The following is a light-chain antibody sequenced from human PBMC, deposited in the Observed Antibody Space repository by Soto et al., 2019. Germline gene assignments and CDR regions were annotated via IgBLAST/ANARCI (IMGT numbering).Light chain of an antibody. CDR1: QSVSSN. Sequence: EIVMTHSPATLSVYARERATLSCRASQSVSSNLAWYQQKPGQAPRLLIYGASTRATGIPARFSGSGSGTEFTLTISSLQYADFAVYYCQQYNNRSPWTFGQGTKVDIK. CDR2: GAS. V-gene: IGKV3-15*01. CDR3: QQYNNRSPWT. J-gene: IGKJ1*01.